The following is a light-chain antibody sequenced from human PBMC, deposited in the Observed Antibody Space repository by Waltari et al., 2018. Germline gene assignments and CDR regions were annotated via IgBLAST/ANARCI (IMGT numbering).Light chain of an antibody. J-gene: IGKJ4*01. CDR3: QRIDSSPRT. CDR2: AAS. Sequence: DIQLTQSPSFLSASVGDRVSITCRASQGISSSLAWYQQKPGKAPKVLIYAASTLQSGVPSRFSGSGSGTEFTLTITSLQPEDFATYYCQRIDSSPRTFGGGTKVEIK. CDR1: QGISSS. V-gene: IGKV1-9*01.